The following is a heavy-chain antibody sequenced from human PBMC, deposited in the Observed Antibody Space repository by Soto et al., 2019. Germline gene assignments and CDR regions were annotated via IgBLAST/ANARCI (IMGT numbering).Heavy chain of an antibody. CDR1: GFTFSSYW. Sequence: GGSLRLSCAASGFTFSSYWMHWVRQAPGKGLVWVSRINSDGSSTSYADSVKGRFTISRDNAKNTLYLQMNSLRAEDTAVYYCARGYLWFGELGAFDIWGQGTMVTVSS. CDR3: ARGYLWFGELGAFDI. J-gene: IGHJ3*02. D-gene: IGHD3-10*01. CDR2: INSDGSST. V-gene: IGHV3-74*01.